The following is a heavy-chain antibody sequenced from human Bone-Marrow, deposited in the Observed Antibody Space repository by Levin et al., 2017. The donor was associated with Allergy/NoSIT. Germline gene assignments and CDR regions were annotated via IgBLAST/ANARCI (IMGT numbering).Heavy chain of an antibody. CDR3: ARDRVVVVGLFQS. V-gene: IGHV3-15*07. CDR2: IKSKTNGGTT. D-gene: IGHD2-15*01. Sequence: PGGSLRLSCAAPAFTFSNAWMNWVRQAPGKGLEWVGRIKSKTNGGTTDYAAPVKGRFTISRDNSKNTFSLQMNNLRAEDTGIYYCARDRVVVVGLFQSWGQGTQVTVSS. CDR1: AFTFSNAW. J-gene: IGHJ5*02.